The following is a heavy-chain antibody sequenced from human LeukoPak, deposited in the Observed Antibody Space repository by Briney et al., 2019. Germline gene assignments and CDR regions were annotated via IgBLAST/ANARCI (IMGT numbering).Heavy chain of an antibody. D-gene: IGHD7-27*01. J-gene: IGHJ4*02. V-gene: IGHV3-7*03. CDR2: IKQDGSEK. CDR3: ARESVPLGPDY. Sequence: GGSLRLSCAASGYTFSSYWMSWVRQAPGKGLEWVANIKQDGSEKYYVDSVKGRFTISRDNAKNSLYPQMNSLRAEDTAVYYCARESVPLGPDYWGQGTLVTVSS. CDR1: GYTFSSYW.